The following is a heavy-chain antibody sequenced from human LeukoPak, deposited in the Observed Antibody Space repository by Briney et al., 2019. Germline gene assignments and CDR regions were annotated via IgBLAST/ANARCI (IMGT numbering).Heavy chain of an antibody. CDR1: GYRFDSYW. CDR3: VRRAAEWEFLDY. J-gene: IGHJ4*02. Sequence: KCGESPKISCKVSGYRFDSYWIGWVRQMPGKGLEWMGIMYPGDSDTRYSPSFQGQVTISADKSVSIAFLQWSSLKASDTAIYYCVRRAAEWEFLDYWGQGTLVTVSS. D-gene: IGHD1-26*01. V-gene: IGHV5-51*01. CDR2: MYPGDSDT.